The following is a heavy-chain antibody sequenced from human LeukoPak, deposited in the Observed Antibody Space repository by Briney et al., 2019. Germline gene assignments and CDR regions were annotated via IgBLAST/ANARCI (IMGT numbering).Heavy chain of an antibody. Sequence: PSETLSLTCTVSGGSISSYYWSWIRQPAGKGLEWIGRIYTSGSTNYNPSLKSRVTMSVDTSKNQFSLKLSSVTAADTAVYYCARGFGVVRGVFPFDAFDIWGQGTMVTVSS. J-gene: IGHJ3*02. CDR1: GGSISSYY. CDR2: IYTSGST. V-gene: IGHV4-4*07. CDR3: ARGFGVVRGVFPFDAFDI. D-gene: IGHD3-10*01.